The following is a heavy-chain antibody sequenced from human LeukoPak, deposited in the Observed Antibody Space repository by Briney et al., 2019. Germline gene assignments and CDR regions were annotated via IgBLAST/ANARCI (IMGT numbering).Heavy chain of an antibody. CDR2: IYHSGST. Sequence: TLSLTCTVSGGSISSGGYYWSWIRQPPGKGLEWIGYIYHSGSTYYNPSLKSRVTISVDRSKNQFSLKLSSVTAADTAVYYCARGPTTVMGYYYYMDVWGKGTTVTVSS. D-gene: IGHD4-11*01. CDR3: ARGPTTVMGYYYYMDV. V-gene: IGHV4-30-2*01. J-gene: IGHJ6*03. CDR1: GGSISSGGYY.